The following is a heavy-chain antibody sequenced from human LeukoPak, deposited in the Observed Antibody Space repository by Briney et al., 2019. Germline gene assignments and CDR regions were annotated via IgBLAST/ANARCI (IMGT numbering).Heavy chain of an antibody. D-gene: IGHD6-13*01. J-gene: IGHJ3*02. CDR1: GFTFGSFG. Sequence: GGSLRLSCAASGFTFGSFGMNWVRQAPGKGLEWLSYISSSGSNKYYADSLKGRFTISRDNAKNSLYLQMNSLRAGDTAVYYCARGSSWYLDAFDIWGQGTMVTVSS. CDR3: ARGSSWYLDAFDI. CDR2: ISSSGSNK. V-gene: IGHV3-48*03.